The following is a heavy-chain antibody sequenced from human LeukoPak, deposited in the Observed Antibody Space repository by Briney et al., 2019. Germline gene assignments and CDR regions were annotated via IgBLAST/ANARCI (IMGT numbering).Heavy chain of an antibody. V-gene: IGHV1-18*01. Sequence: GASVNVSCMSSLYTYTSYVVNGVGPAPGQGLEGMGWINAYNGNTSYAQNRQGRVTMTTDTSTSTAYMELRSLRSDDTAVYYCARDPQPNFWSGYYIPRGFADYWGQGTLVTVSS. CDR2: INAYNGNT. CDR1: LYTYTSYV. CDR3: ARDPQPNFWSGYYIPRGFADY. J-gene: IGHJ4*02. D-gene: IGHD3-3*01.